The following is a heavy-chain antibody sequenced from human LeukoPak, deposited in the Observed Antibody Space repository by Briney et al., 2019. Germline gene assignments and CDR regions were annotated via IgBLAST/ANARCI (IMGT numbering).Heavy chain of an antibody. Sequence: GESLKISCQASGYIFTKYWIGWVRQIPGKGLEWMAIIYPGDSDTRYSPSSQGRVTVSADKSTNTAYLQWTSLKASDTAIYYCARLPSLTAAGMFDSWGPGALIIVSS. V-gene: IGHV5-51*01. CDR1: GYIFTKYW. CDR3: ARLPSLTAAGMFDS. CDR2: IYPGDSDT. D-gene: IGHD6-25*01. J-gene: IGHJ4*02.